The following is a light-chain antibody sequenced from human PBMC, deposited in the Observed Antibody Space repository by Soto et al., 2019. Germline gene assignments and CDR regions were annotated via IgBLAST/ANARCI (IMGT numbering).Light chain of an antibody. V-gene: IGKV3D-15*01. Sequence: EIVMTQSPASLSVSPGETATLXXRASQRVGGNLAWYQQKPGKAPRXLMYGASSRATGSPDRFSGSGSGTDFTLTISSLQSEDFAIYYCQQYNTWPYTFGQGTNVEIK. CDR1: QRVGGN. CDR3: QQYNTWPYT. J-gene: IGKJ2*01. CDR2: GAS.